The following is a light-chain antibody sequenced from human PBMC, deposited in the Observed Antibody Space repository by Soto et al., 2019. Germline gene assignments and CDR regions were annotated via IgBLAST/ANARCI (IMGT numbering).Light chain of an antibody. J-gene: IGKJ5*01. Sequence: IQLTQSPSSLSASVGDRVTITCRASQGISSYLAWYQQKPGKAPKLLIYAASTLQSGVPSRFSGSGSGTDFTLTISSLQPEVFATYSCKHLNSYPKTLGKGTRLEIK. CDR1: QGISSY. V-gene: IGKV1-9*01. CDR2: AAS. CDR3: KHLNSYPKT.